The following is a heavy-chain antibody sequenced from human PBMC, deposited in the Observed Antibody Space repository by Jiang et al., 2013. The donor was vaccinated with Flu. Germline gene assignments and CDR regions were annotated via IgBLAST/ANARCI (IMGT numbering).Heavy chain of an antibody. V-gene: IGHV4-39*07. Sequence: GSGLVKPSETLSLTCTVSGGSISSSSYYWGWIRQPPGKGLEWIGSIYYSGSTYYNPSLKSRVTISVDTSKNQFSLKLSSVTAADTAVYYCARRGDSSGYYSDAFDIWGQGTMVTVSS. CDR2: IYYSGST. D-gene: IGHD3-22*01. CDR3: ARRGDSSGYYSDAFDI. J-gene: IGHJ3*02. CDR1: GGSISSSSYY.